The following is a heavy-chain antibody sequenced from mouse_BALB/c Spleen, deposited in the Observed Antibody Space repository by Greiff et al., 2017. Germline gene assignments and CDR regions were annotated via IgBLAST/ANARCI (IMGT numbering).Heavy chain of an antibody. J-gene: IGHJ3*01. CDR3: ARNWDYGYDWFAY. CDR2: IWSGGST. D-gene: IGHD2-2*01. V-gene: IGHV2-4-1*01. CDR1: GFSLTSYG. Sequence: QVQLKESGPGLVQPSQSLSITCTVSGFSLTSYGVHWVRQSPGKGLEWLGVIWSGGSTDYNAAFISRLSISKDNSKSQVFFKMNSLQADDTAIYYCARNWDYGYDWFAYWGQGTLVTVSA.